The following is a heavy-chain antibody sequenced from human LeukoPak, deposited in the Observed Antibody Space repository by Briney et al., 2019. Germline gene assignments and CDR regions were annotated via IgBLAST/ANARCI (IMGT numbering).Heavy chain of an antibody. CDR2: IYHSGST. J-gene: IGHJ3*02. CDR3: ARSMVRGPYAFDI. Sequence: PSETLSLTCAVSGGSISSGGYSWSWIRQPPGKGLEWIGYIYHSGSTYYNPSLKSRVTISVDRSKNQFSLKLSSVTAADTAVYYCARSMVRGPYAFDIWGQGTMVTVSS. D-gene: IGHD3-10*01. CDR1: GGSISSGGYS. V-gene: IGHV4-30-2*01.